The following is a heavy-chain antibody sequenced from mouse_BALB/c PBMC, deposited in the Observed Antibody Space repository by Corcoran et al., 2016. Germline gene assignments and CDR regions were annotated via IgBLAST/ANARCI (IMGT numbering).Heavy chain of an antibody. CDR3: ANWDWYFDV. V-gene: IGHV14-3*02. J-gene: IGHJ1*01. D-gene: IGHD4-1*01. Sequence: EVQLQQSGAELVKTGASVKLSCTASGFKIKDTYMHWVKQRPEQGLERIGRIEPANGNTKYDPKCQGKATITAETYSNTAYLQLSSLTSEDTAVYYCANWDWYFDVWGAGTTVTVSS. CDR1: GFKIKDTY. CDR2: IEPANGNT.